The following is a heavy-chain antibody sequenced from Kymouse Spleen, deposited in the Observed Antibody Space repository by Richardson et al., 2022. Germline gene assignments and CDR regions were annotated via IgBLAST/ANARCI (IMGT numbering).Heavy chain of an antibody. CDR1: GGSISSSNW. CDR2: IYHSGST. Sequence: QVQLQESGPGLVKPSGTLSLTCAVSGGSISSSNWWSWVRQPPGKGLEWIGEIYHSGSTNYNPSLKSRVTISVDKSKNQFSLKLSSVTAADTAVYYCARTLVLRYFDWLEDYYYGMDVWGQGTTVTVSS. CDR3: ARTLVLRYFDWLEDYYYGMDV. V-gene: IGHV4-4*02. D-gene: IGHD3-9*01. J-gene: IGHJ6*02.